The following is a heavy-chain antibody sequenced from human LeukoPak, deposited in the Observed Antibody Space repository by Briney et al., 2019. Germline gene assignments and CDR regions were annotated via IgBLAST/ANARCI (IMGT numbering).Heavy chain of an antibody. CDR2: ISAYNSNT. CDR3: ARGNCSGGSCYPSTEYFQH. Sequence: GASVKVSCKASGYTFTSYGISWVRQAPGQGLEWMGWISAYNSNTNYAQKLQGRVTMTTDTSTSTAYMELRSLRSDDTAVYYCARGNCSGGSCYPSTEYFQHWGQGTLVTVSS. J-gene: IGHJ1*01. V-gene: IGHV1-18*01. CDR1: GYTFTSYG. D-gene: IGHD2-15*01.